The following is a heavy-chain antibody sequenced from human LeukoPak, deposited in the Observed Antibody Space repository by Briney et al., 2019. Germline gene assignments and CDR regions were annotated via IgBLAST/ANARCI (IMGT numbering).Heavy chain of an antibody. D-gene: IGHD1-26*01. V-gene: IGHV4-34*01. CDR3: ARGPPVGTTRFWAFHI. Sequence: SETLSLTCAVYGGSFSGYYWSWIRQPPGKGLEWIGEINHSGSTNYNPSLKSRATISVDTSKNHFSLRLSSMTAADTAVYYCARGPPVGTTRFWAFHIWGQGTMVAVSS. J-gene: IGHJ3*02. CDR2: INHSGST. CDR1: GGSFSGYY.